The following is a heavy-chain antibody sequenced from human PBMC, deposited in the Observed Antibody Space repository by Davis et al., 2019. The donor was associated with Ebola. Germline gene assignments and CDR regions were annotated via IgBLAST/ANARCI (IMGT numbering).Heavy chain of an antibody. D-gene: IGHD3-16*02. CDR2: INPSGGST. Sequence: AASVKVSCKASGYTFTSYYMHWVRQAPGQGLEWMGIINPSGGSTSYAQKFQGRVTMTRDTSTSTVYMELSSLRSEDTAVYYCARVGYYDHVWGSYRLDYWGQGTLVTVSS. CDR1: GYTFTSYY. CDR3: ARVGYYDHVWGSYRLDY. J-gene: IGHJ4*02. V-gene: IGHV1-46*01.